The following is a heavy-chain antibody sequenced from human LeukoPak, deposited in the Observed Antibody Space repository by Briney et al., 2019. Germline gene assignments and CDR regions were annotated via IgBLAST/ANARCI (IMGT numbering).Heavy chain of an antibody. D-gene: IGHD1-26*01. CDR2: IHGSGGST. Sequence: GGSLRLACAASGFTFSNYAMSWVRQAPGKGLEWVSIIHGSGGSTYYADSVKGRFTISRDNSKNTLYLQMNSLRAEDTAVYYCAKGPVVGSTPGFDYWGQGTLVTVSS. V-gene: IGHV3-23*01. CDR3: AKGPVVGSTPGFDY. J-gene: IGHJ4*02. CDR1: GFTFSNYA.